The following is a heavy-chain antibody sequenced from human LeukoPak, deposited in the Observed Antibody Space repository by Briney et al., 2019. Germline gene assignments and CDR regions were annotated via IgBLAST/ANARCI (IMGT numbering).Heavy chain of an antibody. CDR3: ASSGFGETSFDP. V-gene: IGHV3-30*03. CDR2: ISYDGSNK. CDR1: GFTFSSYG. Sequence: GGSLRLSCAASGFTFSSYGMHWVRQAPGKGLEWVAVISYDGSNKYYADSVKGRFTISRDNAKNSLYLQMNSLRAEDTAVYYCASSGFGETSFDPWGQGTLVTVSS. J-gene: IGHJ5*02. D-gene: IGHD3-10*01.